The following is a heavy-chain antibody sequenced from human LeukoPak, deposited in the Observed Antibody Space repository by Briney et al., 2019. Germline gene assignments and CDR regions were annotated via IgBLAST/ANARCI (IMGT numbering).Heavy chain of an antibody. CDR1: GFTFSNAW. CDR3: TTGAMVRGVIIYFDY. CDR2: IKSKTDGGTT. D-gene: IGHD3-10*01. V-gene: IGHV3-15*01. J-gene: IGHJ4*02. Sequence: PGGSLRLSCAASGFTFSNAWMSWVRRAPGKGLEWVGRIKSKTDGGTTDYAAPVKGRFTISRDDSKNTLYLQMNSLKTEDTAVYYCTTGAMVRGVIIYFDYWGQGTLVTVSS.